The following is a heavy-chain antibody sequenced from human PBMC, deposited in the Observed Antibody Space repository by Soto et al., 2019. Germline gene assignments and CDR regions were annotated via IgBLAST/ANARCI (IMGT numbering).Heavy chain of an antibody. CDR3: ASGRIRDSPTAY. Sequence: QVQLQQWGAGLLKPSETLSLTCAVYGGSFSDYYWSWIRQPPGKGLEWIGEINHSGSTNYNPSLKSRVTISVDTSKNQFSLKLRPVTAADTSVYYCASGRIRDSPTAYWGQGTLVTVSS. CDR2: INHSGST. J-gene: IGHJ4*02. CDR1: GGSFSDYY. V-gene: IGHV4-34*01. D-gene: IGHD3-22*01.